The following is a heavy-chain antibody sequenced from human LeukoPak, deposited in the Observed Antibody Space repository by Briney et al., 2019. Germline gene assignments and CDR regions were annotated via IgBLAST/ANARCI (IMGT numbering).Heavy chain of an antibody. CDR2: IYDRGPT. Sequence: PSQTLSLTCTVSGGAITSGGYSWNWIRQPPGKGLEWIGCIYDRGPTYYNPSLKSRITISVDGPKNQFFLNVTSVTAADTAVYYCARSRQGSGLLNYWGQGNLVAVSS. D-gene: IGHD3-10*01. J-gene: IGHJ4*02. CDR3: ARSRQGSGLLNY. CDR1: GGAITSGGYS. V-gene: IGHV4-30-2*01.